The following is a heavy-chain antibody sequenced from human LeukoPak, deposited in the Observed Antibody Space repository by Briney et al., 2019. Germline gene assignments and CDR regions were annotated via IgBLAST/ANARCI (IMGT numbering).Heavy chain of an antibody. Sequence: ASVKVSCKASGYTVTGYYTHRVRQAPGQGLEWMGWLNPNTGVTNYPQKFQGRVTMTRDTSINTAYMDLSTLRSDDTAVYYCATAPGSYYHFDHWGQGTLVTVSS. D-gene: IGHD1-26*01. CDR1: GYTVTGYY. CDR2: LNPNTGVT. J-gene: IGHJ4*02. V-gene: IGHV1-2*02. CDR3: ATAPGSYYHFDH.